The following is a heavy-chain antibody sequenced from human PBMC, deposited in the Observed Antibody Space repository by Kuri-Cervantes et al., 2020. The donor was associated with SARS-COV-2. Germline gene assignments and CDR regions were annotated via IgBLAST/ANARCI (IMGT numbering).Heavy chain of an antibody. CDR3: AAELADAFDI. J-gene: IGHJ3*02. CDR1: GFIFSDYY. Sequence: GESLKISCTASGFIFSDYYMTWIRQAPGKGLEWVAVISYDGSNKYYADSVKGRFTISRDNSKNTLYLQMNSLRAEDTAVYYCAAELADAFDIWGQGTMVTVSS. V-gene: IGHV3-30*03. D-gene: IGHD1-1*01. CDR2: ISYDGSNK.